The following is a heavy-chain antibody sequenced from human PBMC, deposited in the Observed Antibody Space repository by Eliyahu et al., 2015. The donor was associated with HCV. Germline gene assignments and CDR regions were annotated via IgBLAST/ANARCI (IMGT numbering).Heavy chain of an antibody. V-gene: IGHV3-7*04. D-gene: IGHD6-19*01. J-gene: IGHJ4*02. Sequence: ELQLVESGGGLVQPGGSLRLSCAASGFTFSYXWMXWVRQAPGKGLEWVANIKQDGSEKYYVDSVKGRFTISRDNAKNSLYLQMNSLRVEDTAVYYCASEAYSSGQSHWGQGTLVTVSS. CDR1: GFTFSYXW. CDR2: IKQDGSEK. CDR3: ASEAYSSGQSH.